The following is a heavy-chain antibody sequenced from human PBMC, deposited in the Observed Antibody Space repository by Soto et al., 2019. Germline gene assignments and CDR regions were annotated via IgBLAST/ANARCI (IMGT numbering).Heavy chain of an antibody. CDR3: AREGAVGAQYYFDY. CDR2: INAGNGNT. Sequence: ASVKVSCKASGYTFTSYDINWVRQATGQRLEWMGWINAGNGNTKYSQKFQGRVTITRDTSASTAYMELSSLRSEDTAVYYCAREGAVGAQYYFDYWGQGTLVTVSS. CDR1: GYTFTSYD. J-gene: IGHJ4*02. V-gene: IGHV1-3*01. D-gene: IGHD1-26*01.